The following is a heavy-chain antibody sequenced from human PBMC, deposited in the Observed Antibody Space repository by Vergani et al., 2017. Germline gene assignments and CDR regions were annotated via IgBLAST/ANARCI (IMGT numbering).Heavy chain of an antibody. Sequence: QVQLAESGGGRVQPGRSLRLSCAASGFSFSSHAIHWVLQAPGKGLEWVAVISNDGSKKYYADSVKGRFTISRDNSKNTLDLQMNSLRTQDTAVYYCAKAGSVTSGSLQYNFYMDVWGKGTTDTVS. CDR2: ISNDGSKK. D-gene: IGHD3-10*01. V-gene: IGHV3-30*18. J-gene: IGHJ6*03. CDR3: AKAGSVTSGSLQYNFYMDV. CDR1: GFSFSSHA.